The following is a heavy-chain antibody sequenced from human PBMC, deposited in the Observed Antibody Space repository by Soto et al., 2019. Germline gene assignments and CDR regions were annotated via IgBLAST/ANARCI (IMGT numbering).Heavy chain of an antibody. J-gene: IGHJ3*02. V-gene: IGHV4-34*01. CDR2: MSHSGGT. CDR3: ARVERGTATTVVDAFDI. CDR1: GGSVSGANYY. D-gene: IGHD1-1*01. Sequence: QVQLQQWGAGLLKPSGTLSLTCAVYGGSVSGANYYWSWIRQPPGKGLEWIGEMSHSGGTHFNPSLKSRVTISVDTSTNQFSLKRSSVTAADTALYYCARVERGTATTVVDAFDIWVPGTMVTVTS.